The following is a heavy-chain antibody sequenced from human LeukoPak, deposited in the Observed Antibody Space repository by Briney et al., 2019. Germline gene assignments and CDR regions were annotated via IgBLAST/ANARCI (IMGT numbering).Heavy chain of an antibody. CDR1: GFTFSSYG. CDR3: ARDRGGGVFDI. Sequence: PGGSLRLSCAASGFTFSSYGMHWVRQAPGKGLEWVAVIWYDGSNKYYADSVKGRFTVSRDNSKNTLYLQMNSLRAEDTAVYYCARDRGGGVFDIWGQGTMVTVSS. D-gene: IGHD2-8*01. J-gene: IGHJ3*02. V-gene: IGHV3-33*01. CDR2: IWYDGSNK.